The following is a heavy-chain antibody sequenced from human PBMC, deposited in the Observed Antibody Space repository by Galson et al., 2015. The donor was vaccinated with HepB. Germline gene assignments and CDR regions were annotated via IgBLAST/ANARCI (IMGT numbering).Heavy chain of an antibody. D-gene: IGHD2-2*01. Sequence: SLRLSCAASGFTFSSYSMNWVRQAPGKGLEWVSSISSSSSYIYHADSVKGRFTISRDNAKNSLYLQMNSLRAEDTAVYYCARSPAANYGMDVWGQGTTVTVSS. CDR2: ISSSSSYI. V-gene: IGHV3-21*01. CDR1: GFTFSSYS. J-gene: IGHJ6*02. CDR3: ARSPAANYGMDV.